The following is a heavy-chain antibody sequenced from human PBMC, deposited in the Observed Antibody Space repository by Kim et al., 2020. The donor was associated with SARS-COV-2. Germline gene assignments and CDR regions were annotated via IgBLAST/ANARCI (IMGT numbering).Heavy chain of an antibody. CDR2: IKRDGGDK. J-gene: IGHJ4*02. D-gene: IGHD7-27*01. Sequence: GGSLRLSCAASGFTFSNYWMSWVRQAPGKGLEWVANIKRDGGDKYYVDSVRGRFTISRDNAQNSLFLQMNSLRVEDTAVYYCTSWGAGNYWGPGTLDTVSS. CDR1: GFTFSNYW. CDR3: TSWGAGNY. V-gene: IGHV3-7*01.